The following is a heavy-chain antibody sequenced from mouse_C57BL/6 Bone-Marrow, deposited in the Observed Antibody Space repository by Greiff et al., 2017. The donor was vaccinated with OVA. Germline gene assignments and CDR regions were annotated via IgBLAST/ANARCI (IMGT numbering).Heavy chain of an antibody. CDR3: ARHQAY. J-gene: IGHJ3*01. CDR1: GFTFRSYG. V-gene: IGHV5-6*01. Sequence: EVKLMESGGDLVKPGGSLKLSCAASGFTFRSYGMSWVRQTPDKRLEWVAPISSGGSYTYYPDSVKGRFTISRDNAKNTLYQQMSSLKSEDTAMYYCARHQAYWGQGTLVTVSA. CDR2: ISSGGSYT.